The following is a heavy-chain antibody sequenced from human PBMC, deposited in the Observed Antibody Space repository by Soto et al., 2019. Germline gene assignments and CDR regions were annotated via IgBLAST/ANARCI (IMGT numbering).Heavy chain of an antibody. V-gene: IGHV1-69*01. CDR2: IIPMFGTP. CDR1: GDAFTNYI. CDR3: ARGRDQPSVGLYFVS. Sequence: QVQLVQSGAEVKQPGSSVKVSCKASGDAFTNYIFDWVRQAPGQGLEWMGGIIPMFGTPKYAQTFQDRVTISADVSTGTAYLELTSLRFDDTAVYYCARGRDQPSVGLYFVSWGEGTRVTVSS. D-gene: IGHD1-26*01. J-gene: IGHJ4*02.